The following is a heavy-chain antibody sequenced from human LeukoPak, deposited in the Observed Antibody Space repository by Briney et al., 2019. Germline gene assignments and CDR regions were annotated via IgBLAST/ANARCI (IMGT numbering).Heavy chain of an antibody. Sequence: SETLSLTSSVSGGSISSVSYYWSWIRQTAGQGLEWFGRIYASGSTNYKPSLKSRVTISLDTSKNQISLKLNSVTAADTAVYYCARGGMINGYVEDAFDMWGPGTMVTVPS. D-gene: IGHD5-12*01. V-gene: IGHV4-61*02. J-gene: IGHJ3*02. CDR3: ARGGMINGYVEDAFDM. CDR2: IYASGST. CDR1: GGSISSVSYY.